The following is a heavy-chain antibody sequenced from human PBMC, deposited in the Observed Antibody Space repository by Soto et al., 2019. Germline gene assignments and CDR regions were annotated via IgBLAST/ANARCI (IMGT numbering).Heavy chain of an antibody. D-gene: IGHD2-8*02. Sequence: GGSLRLSCAASGFTFSSYWMSWVRQAPGKGLEWVANIKQDGSEKYYVDSVKGRFTISRDNAKNSLYLQMNSLRAEDTAVYYCARAVSDLGLAVDAFDIWGQGTMVTVSS. J-gene: IGHJ3*02. V-gene: IGHV3-7*01. CDR3: ARAVSDLGLAVDAFDI. CDR2: IKQDGSEK. CDR1: GFTFSSYW.